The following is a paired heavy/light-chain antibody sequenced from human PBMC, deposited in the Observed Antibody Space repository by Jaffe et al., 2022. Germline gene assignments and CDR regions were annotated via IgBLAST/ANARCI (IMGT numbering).Light chain of an antibody. CDR1: SSNIGNNY. CDR2: ENN. J-gene: IGLJ1*01. Sequence: QSVLTQPPSVSAAPGQKVTISCSGSSSNIGNNYVSWYQQLPGTAPKLLIYENNKRPSGIPDRFSGSKSGTSATLGITGLQTGDEADYYCGTWDSSLSANVFGTGTKVTVL. V-gene: IGLV1-51*02. CDR3: GTWDSSLSANV.
Heavy chain of an antibody. CDR2: INHSGST. J-gene: IGHJ6*03. CDR3: ARSNGGYSGYDKRYYYYYMDV. Sequence: QVQLQQWGAGLLKPSETLSLTCAVYGGSFSGYYWSWIRQPPGKGLEWIGEINHSGSTNYNPSLKSRVTISVDTSKNQFSLKLSSVTAADTAVYYCARSNGGYSGYDKRYYYYYMDVWGKGTTVTVSS. D-gene: IGHD5-12*01. V-gene: IGHV4-34*01. CDR1: GGSFSGYY.